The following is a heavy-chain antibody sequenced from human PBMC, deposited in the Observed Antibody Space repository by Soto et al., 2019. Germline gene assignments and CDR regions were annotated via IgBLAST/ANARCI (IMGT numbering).Heavy chain of an antibody. V-gene: IGHV3-23*01. D-gene: IGHD4-4*01. CDR2: ISVSGSNG. CDR3: AKGDSDYYFDS. Sequence: EVKLLDSGGGLVQPGGSLRLSCAASGFTFSTYVMAWVRQAPGRGLEWVSGISVSGSNGFYTDSVKGRFIISRDNSKNTLYLQMNSLRVDDTALYFCAKGDSDYYFDSLGQGTLVTVSS. CDR1: GFTFSTYV. J-gene: IGHJ4*02.